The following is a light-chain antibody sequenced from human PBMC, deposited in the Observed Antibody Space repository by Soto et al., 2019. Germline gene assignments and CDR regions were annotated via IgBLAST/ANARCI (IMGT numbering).Light chain of an antibody. Sequence: EIVLTQSPATLSLSPGERATLSCRASQSVSSYLAWYQQKPGQAPRLLIYDASNRATGIPARFSGSGSGKDIALHICSLEPEDFAVYCCQQRSNWPPVYTFGQGTKLEIK. CDR2: DAS. J-gene: IGKJ2*01. CDR3: QQRSNWPPVYT. CDR1: QSVSSY. V-gene: IGKV3-11*01.